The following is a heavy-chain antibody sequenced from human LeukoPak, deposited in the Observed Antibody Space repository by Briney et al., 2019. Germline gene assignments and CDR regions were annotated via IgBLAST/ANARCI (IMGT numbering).Heavy chain of an antibody. CDR2: TYYRSKWYN. CDR3: AREKYYYDSSAILNYYFDY. Sequence: SQTLSLTCAISGDSVSSNSAAWNWIRQSPSRGLEWLGRTYYRSKWYNDYAVSVKSRITINPDTSKNQFSLQLNSVTPEDTAVYYCAREKYYYDSSAILNYYFDYWGQGTLVTVSS. CDR1: GDSVSSNSAA. J-gene: IGHJ4*02. D-gene: IGHD3-22*01. V-gene: IGHV6-1*01.